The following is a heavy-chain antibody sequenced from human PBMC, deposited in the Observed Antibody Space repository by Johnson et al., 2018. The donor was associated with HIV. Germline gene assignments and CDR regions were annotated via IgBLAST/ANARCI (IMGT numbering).Heavy chain of an antibody. J-gene: IGHJ3*02. CDR3: ARDLRVGAIDAFDI. V-gene: IGHV3-7*05. D-gene: IGHD1-26*01. Sequence: VQVVESGGGVVKPGGSLRLSCAASGFTFSNAWMSWVRQAPGKGLEWVANIKQDGSERYYVDSVKGRFTISSDNAKNSLYLQMNSLRAEDTAMYYCARDLRVGAIDAFDIWGQGTMVTVSS. CDR2: IKQDGSER. CDR1: GFTFSNAW.